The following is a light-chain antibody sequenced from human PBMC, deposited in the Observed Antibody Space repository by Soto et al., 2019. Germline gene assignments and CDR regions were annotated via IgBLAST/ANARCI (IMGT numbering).Light chain of an antibody. J-gene: IGLJ1*01. CDR3: SSYTSSNTYV. CDR2: EVN. CDR1: SSDVGSYNR. Sequence: QSALTQPRSVSGSPGQSVAISCTGTSSDVGSYNRVAWYQQPPGTAPKLMISEVNNRPSGVPDRFSGSKSGSTASLTISGLQAEDEADYYCSSYTSSNTYVFGTGTKVTVL. V-gene: IGLV2-18*02.